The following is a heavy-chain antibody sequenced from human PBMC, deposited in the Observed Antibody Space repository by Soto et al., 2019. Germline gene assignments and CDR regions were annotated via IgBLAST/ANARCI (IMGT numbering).Heavy chain of an antibody. J-gene: IGHJ4*02. V-gene: IGHV3-21*01. D-gene: IGHD3-22*01. CDR3: AVYYYDSSGYYPTPGY. CDR2: ISSSSSYI. CDR1: GFTFSSYS. Sequence: SGGSLRLSCAASGFTFSSYSMNWVRQAPVKVLESVSSISSSSSYIYYADSVKGRFTISRDNAKNSLYLQMNSLRAEDTAVYYCAVYYYDSSGYYPTPGYWGQGTLVTVSS.